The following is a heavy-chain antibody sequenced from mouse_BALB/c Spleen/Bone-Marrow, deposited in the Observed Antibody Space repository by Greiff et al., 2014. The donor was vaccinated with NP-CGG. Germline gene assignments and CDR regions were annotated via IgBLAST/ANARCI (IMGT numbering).Heavy chain of an antibody. J-gene: IGHJ1*01. V-gene: IGHV14-3*02. CDR3: TSPSFYYGSSYWYFDV. CDR1: GFNIKDTY. Sequence: EVKLVESGSELVKPGASVKLSCAASGFNIKDTYMHWVKQRPEQGLEWIGRIDPANGDTKYDPKFQGKATITADTSSNTAYLQLSSLTSEDTAVYYCTSPSFYYGSSYWYFDVWGAGTTVTVSS. D-gene: IGHD1-1*01. CDR2: IDPANGDT.